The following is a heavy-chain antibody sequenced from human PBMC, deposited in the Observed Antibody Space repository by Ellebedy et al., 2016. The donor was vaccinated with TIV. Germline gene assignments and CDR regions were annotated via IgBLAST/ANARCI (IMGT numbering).Heavy chain of an antibody. CDR3: AKDRTPGDGYWVFDN. CDR1: GFTFSPYA. J-gene: IGHJ4*02. CDR2: IVGSGA. D-gene: IGHD5-18*01. V-gene: IGHV3-23*01. Sequence: GESLKISCAASGFTFSPYAMAWVRQAPGKGLEWVSGIVGSGAQQYADSVKGRFTISRDNSKRTVDLQLNSLRAEDTAVYFCAKDRTPGDGYWVFDNWGQGTLVSVSS.